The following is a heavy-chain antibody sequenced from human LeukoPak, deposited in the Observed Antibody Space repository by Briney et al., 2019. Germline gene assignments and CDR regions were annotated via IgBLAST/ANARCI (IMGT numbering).Heavy chain of an antibody. CDR1: GGSFSGYY. D-gene: IGHD2-2*01. J-gene: IGHJ4*02. Sequence: SETLSLTCAVYGGSFSGYYWSWIRQPPGKGLEWIGEINHSGSTNYNPSLKSRVTISVDTSKNQFSLKLSSVTAADTAVYYCARGGGGYCSSTSYLKIDYWGQGTLVTVSS. V-gene: IGHV4-34*01. CDR2: INHSGST. CDR3: ARGGGGYCSSTSYLKIDY.